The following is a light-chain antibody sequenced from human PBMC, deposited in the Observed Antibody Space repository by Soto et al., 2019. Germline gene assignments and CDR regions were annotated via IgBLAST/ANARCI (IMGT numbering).Light chain of an antibody. CDR1: QSVSSSF. J-gene: IGKJ1*01. CDR2: GAS. V-gene: IGKV3-20*01. Sequence: EIVLTQSPGTLSLSPGERATLSCRASQSVSSSFLAWYQQKPGQAPRLLIYGASSRATGIPDRFSGSGSGTDFTLTISRLEPEEFAVYYCQQYGSSPWTFGQGTKVEFK. CDR3: QQYGSSPWT.